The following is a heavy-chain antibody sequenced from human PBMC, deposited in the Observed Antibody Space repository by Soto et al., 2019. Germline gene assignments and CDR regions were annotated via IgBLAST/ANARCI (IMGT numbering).Heavy chain of an antibody. Sequence: EVQLLESGGGLVQPGGSLRLSCAASGFTFNTYAMSWVRQAPGKGLEWVSTISGSGGSAYYADSVKGRFTISRDNSKNALDMKMNSVRAGDTAVYYCASGGGDYSSGWYGAFDIWGQGTMVTVSS. CDR2: ISGSGGSA. V-gene: IGHV3-23*01. J-gene: IGHJ3*02. CDR1: GFTFNTYA. CDR3: ASGGGDYSSGWYGAFDI. D-gene: IGHD6-19*01.